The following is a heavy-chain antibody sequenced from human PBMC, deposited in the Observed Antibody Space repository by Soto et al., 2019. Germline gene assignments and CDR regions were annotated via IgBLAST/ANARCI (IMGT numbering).Heavy chain of an antibody. CDR2: IIPIFGTA. CDR1: GGTFSSYA. V-gene: IGHV1-69*13. CDR3: ASWKPPPAYEDY. Sequence: SVKVSCKASGGTFSSYAIRWVRQAPGQGLEWMGGIIPIFGTANYAQKFQGRVTITADESTSTAYMELSSLRSEDTAVYYCASWKPPPAYEDYWGQGTLVTVSS. J-gene: IGHJ4*02. D-gene: IGHD1-1*01.